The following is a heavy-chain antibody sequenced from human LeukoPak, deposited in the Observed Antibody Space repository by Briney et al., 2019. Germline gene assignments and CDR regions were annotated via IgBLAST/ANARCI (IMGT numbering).Heavy chain of an antibody. CDR3: AGGLTHAFDI. J-gene: IGHJ3*02. CDR2: IYYSGST. Sequence: PSETLSLTCTVSGGSISSYYWSWIRQTPGKGLEWIGYIYYSGSTNYNPSLKSRVTISVDTSKNQFSLKLSSVTAADTAVYYCAGGLTHAFDIWGQGTMVTVSS. V-gene: IGHV4-59*01. CDR1: GGSISSYY.